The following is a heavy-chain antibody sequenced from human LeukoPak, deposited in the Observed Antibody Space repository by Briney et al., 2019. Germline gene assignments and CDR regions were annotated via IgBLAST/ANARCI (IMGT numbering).Heavy chain of an antibody. D-gene: IGHD2-8*01. J-gene: IGHJ4*02. CDR2: INHSGST. CDR1: GGSFSGYY. Sequence: SETLSLTCAVYGGSFSGYYWSWIRQPPGKGLEWIGEINHSGSTNYNPSLKSRVTISVDTSKNQFSLKLSSVTAADTAVYYCNLVLMVPSGRYYFDYWGQGTLVTVSS. V-gene: IGHV4-34*01. CDR3: NLVLMVPSGRYYFDY.